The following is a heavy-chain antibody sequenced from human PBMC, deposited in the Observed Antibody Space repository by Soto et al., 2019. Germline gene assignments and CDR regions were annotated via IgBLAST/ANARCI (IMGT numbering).Heavy chain of an antibody. CDR1: GGTFTSYS. CDR2: IIPVLGIV. J-gene: IGHJ4*02. CDR3: ARDGLGTTRRYFDS. Sequence: QVQLVQSGAEVQKPGSSVKVSCKASGGTFTSYSITWVRQAPGQGLEWMGRIIPVLGIVNYAQKFQGRVTSTADKSKSTAYMELSSLRSEDTAVYYCARDGLGTTRRYFDSWGQGTLVTVSS. V-gene: IGHV1-69*04. D-gene: IGHD1-1*01.